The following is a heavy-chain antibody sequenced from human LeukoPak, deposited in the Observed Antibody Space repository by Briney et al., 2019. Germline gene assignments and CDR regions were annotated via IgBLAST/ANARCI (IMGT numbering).Heavy chain of an antibody. J-gene: IGHJ4*02. CDR3: ATHARGIAVAGIFDY. CDR1: GGSISSYY. Sequence: SETLSLTCTVSGGSISSYYWGWIRQPPGKGLEWIGSIYYSGSTYYNPSLKSRVTISVDTSKNQFSLKLSSVTAADTAVYYCATHARGIAVAGIFDYWGQGTLVTVSS. CDR2: IYYSGST. V-gene: IGHV4-39*01. D-gene: IGHD6-19*01.